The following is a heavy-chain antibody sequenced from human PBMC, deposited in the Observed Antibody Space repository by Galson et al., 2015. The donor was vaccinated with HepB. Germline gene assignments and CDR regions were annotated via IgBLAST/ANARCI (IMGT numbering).Heavy chain of an antibody. V-gene: IGHV3-30*18. CDR1: GFTFSSYG. D-gene: IGHD2/OR15-2a*01. CDR2: ISYDGSNK. Sequence: SLRRSCAASGFTFSSYGMHWVRQAPGKGLEWVAVISYDGSNKYYADSVKGRFTISRDNSKNTLYLQMNSLRAEDTAVYYCAKDAFPVSYYLDYWGQGTLFTVSS. CDR3: AKDAFPVSYYLDY. J-gene: IGHJ4*02.